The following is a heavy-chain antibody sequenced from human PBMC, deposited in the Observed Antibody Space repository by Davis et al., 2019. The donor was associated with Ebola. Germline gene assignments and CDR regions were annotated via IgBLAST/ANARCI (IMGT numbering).Heavy chain of an antibody. V-gene: IGHV3-11*04. Sequence: GESLKISCAASGFTVSSNYMSWVRQAPGKGLEWVSYISSSGSTIYYADSVKGRFTISRDNAKNSLYLQMNSLRAEDTAVYYCARDNGLNTIPDWYYGMDVWGQGTTVTVSS. CDR1: GFTVSSNY. CDR3: ARDNGLNTIPDWYYGMDV. D-gene: IGHD3/OR15-3a*01. CDR2: ISSSGSTI. J-gene: IGHJ6*02.